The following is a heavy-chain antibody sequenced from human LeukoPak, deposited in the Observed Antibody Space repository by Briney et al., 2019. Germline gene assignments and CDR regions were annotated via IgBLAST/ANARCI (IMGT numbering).Heavy chain of an antibody. CDR3: ARHLGQWLTPLHY. V-gene: IGHV4-4*02. D-gene: IGHD6-19*01. Sequence: SETLSLTCAVSGVSISSSEWWIWVRQPPGQGLEWIGEIHRAGRTRYNPSLKSRVTISVDTSKNQFSLKLSSVAAADTAVYYCARHLGQWLTPLHYWGQGTLVTVSS. CDR1: GVSISSSEW. J-gene: IGHJ4*02. CDR2: IHRAGRT.